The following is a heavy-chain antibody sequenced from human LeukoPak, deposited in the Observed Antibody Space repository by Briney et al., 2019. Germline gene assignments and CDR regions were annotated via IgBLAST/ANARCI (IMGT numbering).Heavy chain of an antibody. CDR3: ARDDSATVDY. CDR1: GFTFSSYS. J-gene: IGHJ4*02. CDR2: ISSSSSTI. D-gene: IGHD4-17*01. Sequence: PGGSLRLSCAASGFTFSSYSMNWVRQAPGKGLEWVSYISSSSSTIYYADSMKGRFTISRDNAKNSLYLQMNSLRAEDTAVYYCARDDSATVDYWGQGTLVTVSS. V-gene: IGHV3-48*01.